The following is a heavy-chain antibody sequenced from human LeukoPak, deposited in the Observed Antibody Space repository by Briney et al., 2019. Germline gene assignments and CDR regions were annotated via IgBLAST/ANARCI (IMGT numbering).Heavy chain of an antibody. J-gene: IGHJ4*02. D-gene: IGHD3-22*01. V-gene: IGHV3-21*01. Sequence: GGSLRLSCAASGFTFSSYWMSWVRQAPGKGLEWVSSISSSSSYIYYADSVKGRFTISRDNAKNSLYLQMNSLRAGDTAVYYCARDRSGMIVVVHFDYWGQGTLVTVSS. CDR1: GFTFSSYW. CDR2: ISSSSSYI. CDR3: ARDRSGMIVVVHFDY.